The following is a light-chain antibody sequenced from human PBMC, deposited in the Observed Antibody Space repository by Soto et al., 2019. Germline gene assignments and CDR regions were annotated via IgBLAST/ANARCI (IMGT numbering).Light chain of an antibody. Sequence: SYELTQPPSVSVSPGQTASITCSGDKLGSKYACWYQQKPGQSPVLVIYQDKKRPSGIPERFSGSNSGNTATLTISGTQAMDEADYYCQAWDSSRRVVFGGGTKVTVL. V-gene: IGLV3-1*01. CDR3: QAWDSSRRVV. CDR1: KLGSKY. CDR2: QDK. J-gene: IGLJ2*01.